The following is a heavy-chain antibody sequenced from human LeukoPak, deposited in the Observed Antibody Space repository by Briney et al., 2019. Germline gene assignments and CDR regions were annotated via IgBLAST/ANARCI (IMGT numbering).Heavy chain of an antibody. CDR3: AKDLALVVVIPDAFDI. CDR1: GFTFSSYA. Sequence: GGSLRPSCAASGFTFSSYAMSWVRQAPGKGLEWVSAISGSGGSTYYADSVKGRLTISRDNSKNTLYLQMNSLRAEDTAVYYCAKDLALVVVIPDAFDIWGQGTMVTVSS. V-gene: IGHV3-23*01. D-gene: IGHD3-22*01. CDR2: ISGSGGST. J-gene: IGHJ3*02.